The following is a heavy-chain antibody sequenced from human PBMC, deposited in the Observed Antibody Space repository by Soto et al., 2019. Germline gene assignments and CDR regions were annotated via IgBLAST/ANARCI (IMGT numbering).Heavy chain of an antibody. V-gene: IGHV3-33*01. Sequence: GGSLRLSCAASGFTFSSYGMHWVRQAPGKGLEWVAVIWYDGSNKYYADSVKGRFTISRDNAKNSLYLQMNSLRAEDTAVYYCAREGFNHDFWSAPQKTAFEIWGQETMVTDSS. CDR3: AREGFNHDFWSAPQKTAFEI. CDR1: GFTFSSYG. CDR2: IWYDGSNK. D-gene: IGHD3-3*01. J-gene: IGHJ3*02.